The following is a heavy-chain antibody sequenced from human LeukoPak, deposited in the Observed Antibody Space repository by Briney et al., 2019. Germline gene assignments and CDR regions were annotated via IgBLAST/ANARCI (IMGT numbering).Heavy chain of an antibody. D-gene: IGHD2-2*01. CDR2: INHSGSP. V-gene: IGHV4-34*01. Sequence: PSETLSLTCAVYGGSFSGYYWSWIRQPPGKGLEWIGEINHSGSPNYNPSLKSRVTISVDTSKNQFSLKLSSVTAADTAVYYCARGRSPQGYCSSTSCHYFDYWGQGTLVTVSS. J-gene: IGHJ4*02. CDR1: GGSFSGYY. CDR3: ARGRSPQGYCSSTSCHYFDY.